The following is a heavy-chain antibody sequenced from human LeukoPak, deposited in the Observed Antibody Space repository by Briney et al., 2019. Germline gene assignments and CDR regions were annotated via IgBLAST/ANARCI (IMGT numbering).Heavy chain of an antibody. D-gene: IGHD6-13*01. V-gene: IGHV3-33*01. CDR1: GFTFSDYG. CDR2: IWYDGNNK. Sequence: GRSLRLSCAASGFTFSDYGMHWVRQAPGKGLEWVAVIWYDGNNKYYADSVKGRSTISRDNSKNTLYLQMNSLRAEDTAVYSCARGQQPYYYYGMDVWGQGTTVTVSS. J-gene: IGHJ6*02. CDR3: ARGQQPYYYYGMDV.